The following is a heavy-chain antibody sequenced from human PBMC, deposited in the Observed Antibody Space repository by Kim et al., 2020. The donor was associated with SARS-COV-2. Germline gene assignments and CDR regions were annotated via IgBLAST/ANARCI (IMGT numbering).Heavy chain of an antibody. V-gene: IGHV1-18*01. D-gene: IGHD3-22*01. CDR1: GYTFTSYG. J-gene: IGHJ6*02. CDR3: ARGSWHYDSSGYYLGYYYGMDV. Sequence: ASVKVSCKASGYTFTSYGISWVRQAPGQGLEWMGWISAYNGNTNYAQKLQGRVTMTTDTSTSTAYMELRSLRSDDTAVYYCARGSWHYDSSGYYLGYYYGMDVWGQGTTVTVSS. CDR2: ISAYNGNT.